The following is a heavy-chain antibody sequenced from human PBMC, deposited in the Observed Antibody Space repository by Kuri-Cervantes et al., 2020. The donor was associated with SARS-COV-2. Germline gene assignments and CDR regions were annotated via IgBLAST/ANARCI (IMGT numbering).Heavy chain of an antibody. CDR1: GGSISSYY. CDR2: IYYSGST. V-gene: IGHV4-59*01. Sequence: GSLRLSCTVSGGSISSYYWSWIRQPPGKGLEWIGYIYYSGSTNYNPSLKSRVTISVDTSKNQFSMKLSSVTAADTAVYYCARVSAATIFGVVTTAAWFDPWGQGTLVTVSS. J-gene: IGHJ5*02. D-gene: IGHD3-3*01. CDR3: ARVSAATIFGVVTTAAWFDP.